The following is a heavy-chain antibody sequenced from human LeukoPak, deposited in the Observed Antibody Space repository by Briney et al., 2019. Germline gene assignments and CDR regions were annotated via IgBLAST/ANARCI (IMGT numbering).Heavy chain of an antibody. CDR3: AREPRVVVHYGMDV. Sequence: PSETLSLTCAVYGGSFSGYYWSWIRQPPGKGLEWIGEINHSGSTNYNPSLKSRVTISVDTSKNQFSLKLSSVTAADTAVYYCAREPRVVVHYGMDVWGQGTTVTVSS. D-gene: IGHD2-21*01. V-gene: IGHV4-34*01. CDR1: GGSFSGYY. CDR2: INHSGST. J-gene: IGHJ6*02.